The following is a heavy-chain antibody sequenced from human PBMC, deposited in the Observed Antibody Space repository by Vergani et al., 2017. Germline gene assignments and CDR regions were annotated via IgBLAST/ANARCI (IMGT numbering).Heavy chain of an antibody. J-gene: IGHJ6*03. Sequence: QVHLMQSGAEVKKPGSSVKVSCKASGGTFSNYAISWVRQAPGQGLEWMGGIIPIFGTPNSAQKFQGRVTITADESTSTAYMELSILRSENTAMYYCATGPWGAAAGTYYYYMDVWGQGTTVTVSS. V-gene: IGHV1-69*01. D-gene: IGHD6-13*01. CDR2: IIPIFGTP. CDR3: ATGPWGAAAGTYYYYMDV. CDR1: GGTFSNYA.